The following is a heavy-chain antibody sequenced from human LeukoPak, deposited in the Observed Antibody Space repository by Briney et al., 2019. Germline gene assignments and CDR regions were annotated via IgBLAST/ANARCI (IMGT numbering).Heavy chain of an antibody. CDR1: GFTFSSYA. D-gene: IGHD1-26*01. CDR3: ARVWDRGPFDY. Sequence: GGSLRLSCAASGFTFSSYAMHWVRQAPGKWLEWVAVISYDGSNKYYADSVKGRFTISRDNSKNTLYLQMNSLRAEDTAVYYCARVWDRGPFDYWGQGTLVTVSS. V-gene: IGHV3-30-3*01. CDR2: ISYDGSNK. J-gene: IGHJ4*02.